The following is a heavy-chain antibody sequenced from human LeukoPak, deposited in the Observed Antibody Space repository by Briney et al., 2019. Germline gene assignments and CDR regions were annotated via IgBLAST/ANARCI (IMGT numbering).Heavy chain of an antibody. CDR2: FDPEDGET. J-gene: IGHJ4*02. D-gene: IGHD3-10*01. V-gene: IGHV1-24*01. CDR1: GYTFTDYY. CDR3: ATDPAGWMYYSRPQAGPELGY. Sequence: GASVKVSCKASGYTFTDYYMHWVQQAPGKGLEWMGGFDPEDGETIYAQKFQGRVTMTEDTSTDTAYMELSSLRSEDTAVYYCATDPAGWMYYSRPQAGPELGYWGQGTLVTVSS.